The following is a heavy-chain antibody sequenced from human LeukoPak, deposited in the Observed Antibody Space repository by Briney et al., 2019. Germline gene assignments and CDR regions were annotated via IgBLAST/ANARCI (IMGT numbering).Heavy chain of an antibody. D-gene: IGHD3-16*01. Sequence: SETLSLTCAVYGGSFSGYYWSWIRQPPGKGLEWIGEINHSGSTNYNPSLKGRVTISVDTSKNQFSLKLSSVTAADTAVYYCARAANYDYVWGVKNYFDYWGQGTLVTVSS. CDR2: INHSGST. CDR1: GGSFSGYY. V-gene: IGHV4-34*01. CDR3: ARAANYDYVWGVKNYFDY. J-gene: IGHJ4*02.